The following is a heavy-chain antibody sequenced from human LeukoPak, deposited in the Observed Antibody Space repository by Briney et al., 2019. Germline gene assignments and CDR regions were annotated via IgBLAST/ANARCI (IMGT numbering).Heavy chain of an antibody. CDR2: IYSGGTT. V-gene: IGHV3-53*01. CDR1: GFIASSNY. J-gene: IGHJ4*02. D-gene: IGHD3-3*01. CDR3: ATGGRSGVALEQ. Sequence: GGSLRLSCVVSGFIASSNYMSWVRQAPGKGLEWISLIYSGGTTHYADSVMGRFTISRDNSKTTLFLQMNSLKAEDTAVYYCATGGRSGVALEQWGQGTLVTVSS.